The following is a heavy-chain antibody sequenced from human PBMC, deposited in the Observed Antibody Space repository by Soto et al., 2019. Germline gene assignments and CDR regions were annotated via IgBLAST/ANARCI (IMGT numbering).Heavy chain of an antibody. CDR2: IYSGGST. CDR3: ARDLTPDIAVAGPDY. CDR1: GFTVSSNY. D-gene: IGHD6-19*01. V-gene: IGHV3-66*01. J-gene: IGHJ4*02. Sequence: EVQLVESGRGLVQPGGSLRLSCAASGFTVSSNYMSWVRQAPGKGLEWVSVIYSGGSTYYADSVKGRFTISRDNSKNTLYLQMNSLRAEDTAVYYCARDLTPDIAVAGPDYWGQGTLVNVSS.